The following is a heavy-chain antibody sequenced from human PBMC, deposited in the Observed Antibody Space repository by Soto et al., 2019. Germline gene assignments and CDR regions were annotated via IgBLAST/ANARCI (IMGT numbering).Heavy chain of an antibody. Sequence: QVQLVQSGPEVKKPGASVKVSCKPSGYPFSNYGISWVRLAPGQGLEWMGWVNIYKGNTNYAQKFQGRVTMTTDTSTSTVYLELRSLRSDDTALYYCARERGGYSYGDYWGQGTLVTVSS. D-gene: IGHD5-18*01. CDR3: ARERGGYSYGDY. CDR1: GYPFSNYG. J-gene: IGHJ4*02. V-gene: IGHV1-18*01. CDR2: VNIYKGNT.